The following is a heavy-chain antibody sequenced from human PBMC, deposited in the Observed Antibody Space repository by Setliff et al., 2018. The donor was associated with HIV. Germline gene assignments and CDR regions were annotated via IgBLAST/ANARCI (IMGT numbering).Heavy chain of an antibody. Sequence: SETLSLTCIVSGGSIGSSSSYWGWIRLPPGKGLEWIGSMYYSGNTYYNPSLKSRVTISLDKSKNQFSLKLTSVTAADAAVYYCARGTYYYETSGYHYDKTWAGTCFDYWGQGTLVTVSS. V-gene: IGHV4-39*07. J-gene: IGHJ4*02. CDR2: MYYSGNT. D-gene: IGHD3-22*01. CDR3: ARGTYYYETSGYHYDKTWAGTCFDY. CDR1: GGSIGSSSSY.